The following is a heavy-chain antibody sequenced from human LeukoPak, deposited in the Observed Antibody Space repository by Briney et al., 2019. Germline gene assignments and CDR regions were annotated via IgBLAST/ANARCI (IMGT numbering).Heavy chain of an antibody. CDR1: GFTFSSYA. D-gene: IGHD3-10*01. CDR2: ISYDGSNK. V-gene: IGHV3-30-3*01. CDR3: AARYYYGSGSTDDY. J-gene: IGHJ4*02. Sequence: GRSLRLSCAASGFTFSSYAMHWVRQAPGKGLEWVAVISYDGSNKYYADSVKGRFTISRDNSKNTLYLQMNSLRAEDTAVHYCAARYYYGSGSTDDYWGQGTLVTVSS.